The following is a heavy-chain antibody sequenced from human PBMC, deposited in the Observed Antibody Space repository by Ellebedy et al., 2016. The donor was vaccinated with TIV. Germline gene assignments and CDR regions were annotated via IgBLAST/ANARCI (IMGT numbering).Heavy chain of an antibody. Sequence: GESLKISCAASGFTFSSYNIIWVRQAPGKGLEWISYISSDTLTTEYADSVKGRFTISRDNAKNSVYLQMKSLRAEDTAVYFCAGDMGRWLQFLGFWGQGTLVTVSS. V-gene: IGHV3-48*04. CDR2: ISSDTLTT. CDR3: AGDMGRWLQFLGF. D-gene: IGHD5-24*01. J-gene: IGHJ4*02. CDR1: GFTFSSYN.